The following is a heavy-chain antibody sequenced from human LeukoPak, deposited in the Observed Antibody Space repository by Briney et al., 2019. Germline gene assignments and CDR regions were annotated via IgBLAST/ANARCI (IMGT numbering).Heavy chain of an antibody. CDR2: INHSGST. V-gene: IGHV4-34*01. J-gene: IGHJ5*02. CDR3: ARVGTTVTTSRWYNWFDP. CDR1: GGSFSGYY. Sequence: PSETLSLTCAVYGGSFSGYYWSWIRQPPGKGLEWIGEINHSGSTNYHPSLKSRVTISVDTSKNQFSLKLSSVTAADTAVYYCARVGTTVTTSRWYNWFDPWGQGTLVTVSS. D-gene: IGHD4-17*01.